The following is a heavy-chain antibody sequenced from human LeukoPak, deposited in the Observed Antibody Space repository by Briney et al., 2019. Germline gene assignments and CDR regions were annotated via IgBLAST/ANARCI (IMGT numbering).Heavy chain of an antibody. CDR2: ISGSGGST. J-gene: IGHJ3*02. V-gene: IGHV3-23*01. CDR1: GFTFSTFA. Sequence: GGSLRLSCAASGFTFSTFAMGWVRQAPGKGLEWVSAISGSGGSTYYADSVKGRFTISRDNSKNTLYLQMNSLRAEDTAVYYCAKDYYDSSGYYYPPPAFDIWGQGTMVTVSS. CDR3: AKDYYDSSGYYYPPPAFDI. D-gene: IGHD3-22*01.